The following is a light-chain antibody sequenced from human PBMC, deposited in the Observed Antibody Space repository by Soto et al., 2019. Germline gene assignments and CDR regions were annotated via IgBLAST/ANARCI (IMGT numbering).Light chain of an antibody. CDR2: GAS. J-gene: IGKJ3*01. CDR3: QQYYSLPFA. CDR1: QSILDSCDSENH. V-gene: IGKV4-1*01. Sequence: DIVMTQSPDSLAVSLGERATINCNSSQSILDSCDSENHLAWYQQRPGRPPKLVIYGASTRESGVPDRFSGRGSGTDFTLTITSLQAEDVAPYYCQQYYSLPFAFGPGTKVDVK.